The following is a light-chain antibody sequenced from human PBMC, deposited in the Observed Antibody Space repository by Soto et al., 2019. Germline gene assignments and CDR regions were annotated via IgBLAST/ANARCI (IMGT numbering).Light chain of an antibody. Sequence: EIQLTKSPSLLSASIGDRVTITCRASHDISTFLAWYQQKPGKAPKLLIYEASTLQSGVPSRFSGSGSGTEFTLTISGLLPEDFAAYHCQQLYTLPFTFGQGTRLDIK. CDR2: EAS. V-gene: IGKV1-9*01. J-gene: IGKJ5*01. CDR1: HDISTF. CDR3: QQLYTLPFT.